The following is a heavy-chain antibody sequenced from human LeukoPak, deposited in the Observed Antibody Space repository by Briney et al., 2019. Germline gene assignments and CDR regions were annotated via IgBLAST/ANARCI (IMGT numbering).Heavy chain of an antibody. V-gene: IGHV3-7*01. CDR3: AGSSWYYFDY. J-gene: IGHJ4*02. CDR2: IKQDGSEK. D-gene: IGHD6-13*01. Sequence: QPGVPLRLSCAASGFTFSSYWMSWVRQAPGKGLEWVANIKQDGSEKYYVDSVKGRFTISRDNAKNSLYLQMNSLRAEDTAVYYCAGSSWYYFDYWGQGTLVTVSS. CDR1: GFTFSSYW.